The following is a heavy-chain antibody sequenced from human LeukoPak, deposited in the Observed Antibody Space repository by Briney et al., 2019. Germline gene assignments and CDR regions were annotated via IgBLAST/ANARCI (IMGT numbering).Heavy chain of an antibody. CDR1: GGSFSGYY. Sequence: SETLSLTCAVYGGSFSGYYWSWIRQPPGKGLEWIGEINHSGSTNYNPSLKSRVTISVDTSKNQFSLKLSSVTAADTAVYYCASRGTSSWPRFDYWGQGTPVTVSS. D-gene: IGHD6-13*01. CDR2: INHSGST. V-gene: IGHV4-34*01. J-gene: IGHJ4*02. CDR3: ASRGTSSWPRFDY.